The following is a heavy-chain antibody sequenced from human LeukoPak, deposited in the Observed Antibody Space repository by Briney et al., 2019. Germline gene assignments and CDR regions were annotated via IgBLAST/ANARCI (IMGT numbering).Heavy chain of an antibody. D-gene: IGHD3-10*01. Sequence: GGSLRLSCAASGFTVSNNYMSWVRQAPGKGLEWVSIIYSGDSTYYADPVKGRFTISRDNSKNTLYLQMNSLRAEDTAVYFCARDPVSGFFDYWGQGTLVTVSS. CDR2: IYSGDST. J-gene: IGHJ4*02. CDR1: GFTVSNNY. V-gene: IGHV3-53*01. CDR3: ARDPVSGFFDY.